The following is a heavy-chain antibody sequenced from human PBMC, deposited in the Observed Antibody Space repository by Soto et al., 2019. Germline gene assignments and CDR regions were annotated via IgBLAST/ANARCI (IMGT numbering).Heavy chain of an antibody. Sequence: SETLSLTCTVSGGSISSGGYYWSWIRQHPGKGLEWIGYIYYSGSTYYNPSLKSRVTMTTDTSTSTAYMELRSLRSDDTAVYYCARVYYDFWGTFPPGMDVWGQGTTVTVSS. CDR2: IYYSGST. V-gene: IGHV4-31*03. D-gene: IGHD3-3*01. J-gene: IGHJ6*02. CDR1: GGSISSGGYY. CDR3: ARVYYDFWGTFPPGMDV.